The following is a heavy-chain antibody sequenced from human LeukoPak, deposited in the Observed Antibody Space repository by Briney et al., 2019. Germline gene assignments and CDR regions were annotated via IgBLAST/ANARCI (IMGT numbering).Heavy chain of an antibody. CDR2: FSGSGGGT. J-gene: IGHJ4*02. CDR1: GFTFSSYA. V-gene: IGHV3-23*01. CDR3: AKRLDYFDD. D-gene: IGHD3-16*01. Sequence: GGSLRLSCAASGFTFSSYAMSWVRQAPGKGPEWVSGFSGSGGGTHYADSVKGRFTISRDNSKNTLYLQMNGLRVEDTAVYYCAKRLDYFDDWGQGTLVTVSS.